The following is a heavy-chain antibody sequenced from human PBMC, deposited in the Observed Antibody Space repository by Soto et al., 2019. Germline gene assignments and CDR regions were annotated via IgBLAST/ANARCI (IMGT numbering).Heavy chain of an antibody. CDR1: GYTFTSYD. CDR2: MNPNSGNT. D-gene: IGHD6-13*01. V-gene: IGHV1-8*01. J-gene: IGHJ6*03. CDR3: ARGPGSWYYYYMDV. Sequence: QVQLVQSGAEVKKPGASVKVSRKASGYTFTSYDINWVRQATGQGLEWMGWMNPNSGNTGYAQKFQGRVTMTRNTSISTAYMELSSLKSEDTAVYYCARGPGSWYYYYMDVWGKGTTVTVSS.